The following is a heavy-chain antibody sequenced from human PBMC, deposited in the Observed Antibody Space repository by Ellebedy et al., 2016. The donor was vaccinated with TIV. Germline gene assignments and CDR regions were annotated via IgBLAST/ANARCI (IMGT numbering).Heavy chain of an antibody. V-gene: IGHV3-23*01. J-gene: IGHJ4*02. CDR2: ISDDGVRT. Sequence: GESLKISCAASGFTFSSSAMGWVRQAPGKGPEWVSAISDDGVRTYYADSVNGRFTISRDNSKSTLFLQMNSLRAEDAAVYYCARQSQKMATIPGDLGYWGQGTLVTVSS. D-gene: IGHD5-24*01. CDR1: GFTFSSSA. CDR3: ARQSQKMATIPGDLGY.